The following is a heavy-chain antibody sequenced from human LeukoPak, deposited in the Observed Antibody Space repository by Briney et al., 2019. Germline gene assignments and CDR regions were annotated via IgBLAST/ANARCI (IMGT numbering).Heavy chain of an antibody. V-gene: IGHV4-31*03. Sequence: SQTLSLTCTVSGGSISSGGYYWSWIRQHPGKGLEWSGYIYYSGSTYYNPSLKSRVTISVDTSKNQFSLKLSSVTAADTAVYYCARYRGAVAGKNFDYWGQGTLVTVSS. D-gene: IGHD6-19*01. CDR3: ARYRGAVAGKNFDY. CDR2: IYYSGST. J-gene: IGHJ4*02. CDR1: GGSISSGGYY.